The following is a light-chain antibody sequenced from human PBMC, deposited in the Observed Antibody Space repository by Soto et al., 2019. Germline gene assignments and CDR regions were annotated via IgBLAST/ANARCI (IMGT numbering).Light chain of an antibody. CDR3: MQALQTQFT. CDR2: LGS. CDR1: QSLLHSNGYNY. J-gene: IGKJ3*01. Sequence: DIVMTQSPLSLPVTPGEPASISCRSSQSLLHSNGYNYLDWYLQKPGQSPQLLIYLGSNRASGVPDRFSGSGSGTDFTLNISRVEAEDVGVYYCMQALQTQFTFGPGTKVDIK. V-gene: IGKV2-28*01.